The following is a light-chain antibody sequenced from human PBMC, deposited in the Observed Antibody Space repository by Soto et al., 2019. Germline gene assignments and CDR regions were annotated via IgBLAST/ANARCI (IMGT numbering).Light chain of an antibody. CDR2: EVS. Sequence: QSVLTQPASVSGSPGQSITISCTGTSSDVGGYNYVSWYQLHPGKAPKLIIYEVSHRPSGASNHFSGYKSGNTASLTISGLQAVVEAHYYCSSCTSTSTPCVFVTGTKVTVL. CDR1: SSDVGGYNY. J-gene: IGLJ1*01. V-gene: IGLV2-14*01. CDR3: SSCTSTSTPCV.